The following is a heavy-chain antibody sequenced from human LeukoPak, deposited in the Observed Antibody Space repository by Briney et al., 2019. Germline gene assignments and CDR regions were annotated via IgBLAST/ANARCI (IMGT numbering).Heavy chain of an antibody. V-gene: IGHV4-30-2*01. D-gene: IGHD5-12*01. CDR1: GCSISSGGYS. J-gene: IGHJ4*02. Sequence: SETLSLTCAGSGCSISSGGYSWSCIRQPPGKSLEWIGYIYHSGSTYYNPSLKIRVTISVDRSKNQFSLKLSSVTAADTAVYYCARASGYGGAYFDYWGQGTLVTVSS. CDR3: ARASGYGGAYFDY. CDR2: IYHSGST.